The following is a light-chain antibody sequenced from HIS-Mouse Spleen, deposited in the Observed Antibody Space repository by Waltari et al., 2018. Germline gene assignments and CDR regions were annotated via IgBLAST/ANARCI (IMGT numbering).Light chain of an antibody. V-gene: IGLV2-23*01. Sequence: QSALTQPAPVSGSPGQSITISCTGTSSDVGTHNLVSWYQQPPGKAPKLMIYEGSKRPSGVSNRFSGSKSGNTASLTISGLQAEDEADYYCCSYAGSSTLVFGGGTKLTVL. J-gene: IGLJ2*01. CDR1: SSDVGTHNL. CDR2: EGS. CDR3: CSYAGSSTLV.